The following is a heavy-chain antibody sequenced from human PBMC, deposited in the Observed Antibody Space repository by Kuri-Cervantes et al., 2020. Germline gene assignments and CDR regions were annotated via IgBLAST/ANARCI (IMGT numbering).Heavy chain of an antibody. CDR1: GFTFSDYW. D-gene: IGHD3-10*01. CDR3: ARGWTMVRGVIIQTYDY. J-gene: IGHJ4*02. Sequence: GGSLRLSCVGSGFTFSDYWMDWVRQAPGKGLEWVANINQDESDKNYVDSVKGRFTISRDNAKSSMYLQMNSLRAEDTAVYYCARGWTMVRGVIIQTYDYWGQGTLVTVSS. CDR2: INQDESDK. V-gene: IGHV3-7*03.